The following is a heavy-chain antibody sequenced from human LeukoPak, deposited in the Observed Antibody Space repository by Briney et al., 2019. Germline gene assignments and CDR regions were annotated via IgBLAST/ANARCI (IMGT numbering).Heavy chain of an antibody. J-gene: IGHJ5*02. D-gene: IGHD6-19*01. CDR3: LTSNSSGWNPYWFDP. CDR2: IRYDGSNE. V-gene: IGHV3-30*02. CDR1: GSTFTYSE. Sequence: GGSLRLSCAASGSTFTYSEMNWVRQAPGKGLEWVAFIRYDGSNEYYADSVKGRFTISRDNSKNTLYLQMNSLRAEDTAVYYCLTSNSSGWNPYWFDPWGQGTLVTVSS.